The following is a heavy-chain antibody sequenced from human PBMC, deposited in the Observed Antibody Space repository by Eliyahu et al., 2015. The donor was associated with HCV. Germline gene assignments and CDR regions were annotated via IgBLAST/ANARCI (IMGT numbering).Heavy chain of an antibody. CDR3: ARGSIQLWPEDDY. CDR2: ISSSSSYI. CDR1: GFXFSSYS. V-gene: IGHV3-21*01. D-gene: IGHD5-18*01. Sequence: XVQLVESGGGLVKPGGSLXLSCAASGFXFSSYSMNXVRQAPGKGLEWVSSISSSSSYIYYADSVKGRFTISRDNAKNSLYLQMNSLRAEDTAVYYCARGSIQLWPEDDYWGQGTLVTVSS. J-gene: IGHJ4*02.